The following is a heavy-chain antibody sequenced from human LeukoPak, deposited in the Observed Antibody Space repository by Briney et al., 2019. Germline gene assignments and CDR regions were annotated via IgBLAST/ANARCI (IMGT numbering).Heavy chain of an antibody. Sequence: GGSLRLSCAASGFTFSSYAMSAVRQAPGKGLEWVSVIYSGGSTYYADSVKGRFTISRHNSKNTLYLQMNSLRAEDTAVYYCARNLLPDYWGQGTLVTVSS. J-gene: IGHJ4*02. CDR2: IYSGGST. V-gene: IGHV3-53*04. CDR1: GFTFSSYA. D-gene: IGHD2/OR15-2a*01. CDR3: ARNLLPDY.